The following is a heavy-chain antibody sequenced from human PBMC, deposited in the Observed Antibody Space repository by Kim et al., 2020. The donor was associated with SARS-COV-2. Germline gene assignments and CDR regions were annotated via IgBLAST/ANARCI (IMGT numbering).Heavy chain of an antibody. V-gene: IGHV1-2*06. CDR1: GYTFTGYY. D-gene: IGHD1-26*01. CDR2: INPNSGGT. J-gene: IGHJ4*02. CDR3: ARVKVGARGGFDY. Sequence: ASVKVSCKASGYTFTGYYMHWVRQAPGQGLEWMGRINPNSGGTNYAQKFQGRVTMTRDTSISTAYMELSRLRSDDTAVYYCARVKVGARGGFDYWGQGTLVTVSS.